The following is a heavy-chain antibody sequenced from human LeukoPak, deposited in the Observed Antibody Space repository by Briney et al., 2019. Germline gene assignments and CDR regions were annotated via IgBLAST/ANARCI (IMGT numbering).Heavy chain of an antibody. CDR1: GGSISSGGYY. V-gene: IGHV4-31*03. CDR3: ARGDSSGSEDY. CDR2: IYYSGST. Sequence: SETLSLTCTVSGGSISSGGYYWSWIRQHPGKGLEWIGYIYYSGSTYYNPSLKSRVTISVDTSKNRFSLKLSSVTAADTAVYYCARGDSSGSEDYWGQGTLVTVSS. J-gene: IGHJ4*02. D-gene: IGHD3-22*01.